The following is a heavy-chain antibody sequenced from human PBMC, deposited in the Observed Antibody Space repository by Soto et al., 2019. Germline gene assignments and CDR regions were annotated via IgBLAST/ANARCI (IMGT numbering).Heavy chain of an antibody. CDR1: GDSVTSFY. J-gene: IGHJ4*02. CDR3: AKADGQQWLIPHLDN. Sequence: QVQVQESGPGLVKPSETLSLTCTVSGDSVTSFYWNWIRQPAGQGLEWIGRIYPSGSTIYNPSLENRVSMSVDRSRDQVSLTFSSVTAADTALYYCAKADGQQWLIPHLDNWGQGTLVTVS. V-gene: IGHV4-4*07. D-gene: IGHD6-19*01. CDR2: IYPSGST.